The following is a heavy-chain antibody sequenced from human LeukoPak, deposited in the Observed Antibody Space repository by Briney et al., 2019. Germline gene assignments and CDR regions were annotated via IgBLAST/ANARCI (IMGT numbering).Heavy chain of an antibody. Sequence: GASVKVSCKASGYTFTSYAMHWVRQAPGQRLEWMGWINAGNGNTKYSQKFQGRVTITRDTSASTAYMELSSLRSEDTAVYYCARDATTVEYYFDYWGQGTLVTVSS. D-gene: IGHD4-17*01. V-gene: IGHV1-3*01. CDR3: ARDATTVEYYFDY. J-gene: IGHJ4*02. CDR1: GYTFTSYA. CDR2: INAGNGNT.